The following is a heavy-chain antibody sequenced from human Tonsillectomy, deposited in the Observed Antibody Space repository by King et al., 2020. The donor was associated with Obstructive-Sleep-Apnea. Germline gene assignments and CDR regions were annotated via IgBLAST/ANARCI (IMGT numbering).Heavy chain of an antibody. J-gene: IGHJ6*02. Sequence: VQLQESGPRLVKPSETLSLTCSVSGDSISDYYWSWIRQPPGKGLEWIGYIYYSGSTDYNPALKSRVTISVDTSNNEFALTWRAVNATDAAVYYCARVRAATNYYGMDAWGQGTTVTVSS. CDR1: GDSISDYY. D-gene: IGHD2-15*01. CDR3: ARVRAATNYYGMDA. CDR2: IYYSGST. V-gene: IGHV4-59*01.